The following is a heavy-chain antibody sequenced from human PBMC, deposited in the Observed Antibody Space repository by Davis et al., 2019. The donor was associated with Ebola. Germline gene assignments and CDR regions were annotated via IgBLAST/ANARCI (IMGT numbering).Heavy chain of an antibody. CDR1: GATASGRSCA. CDR3: VRGWGRSGLEV. V-gene: IGHV6-1*01. CDR2: TYYTSKWHN. D-gene: IGHD3-16*01. J-gene: IGHJ6*02. Sequence: PSETLSLTCAISGATASGRSCARNWIRQSPSRGLECLGRTYYTSKWHNDYGESVKSRITINPDTSTNQLSMQLNSVTPEDTAVYYCVRGWGRSGLEVWGQGTTVTVSS.